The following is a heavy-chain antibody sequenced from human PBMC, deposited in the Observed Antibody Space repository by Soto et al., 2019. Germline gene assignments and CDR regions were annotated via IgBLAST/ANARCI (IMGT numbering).Heavy chain of an antibody. CDR3: ARGTRYCSSTSCPRTSFDI. CDR2: MNPNSGNT. Sequence: ASVKVSCKASGYTFTSYDINWVRRATGQGLEWMGWMNPNSGNTGYAQKFQGRVTMTRNTSISTAYMELSSLRSEDTAVYYCARGTRYCSSTSCPRTSFDIWGQGTMFTVPS. CDR1: GYTFTSYD. J-gene: IGHJ3*02. D-gene: IGHD2-2*01. V-gene: IGHV1-8*01.